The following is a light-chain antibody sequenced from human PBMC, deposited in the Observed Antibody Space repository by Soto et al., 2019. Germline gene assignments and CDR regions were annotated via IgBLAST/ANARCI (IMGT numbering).Light chain of an antibody. CDR2: DAS. V-gene: IGKV1-5*01. J-gene: IGKJ1*01. Sequence: DIQMTQSPSSVSASVGDRVTITCRASQGISSYLAWYQQKPGKAPKLLIYDASSLESGVPSRFSGSGSGTEFTLTISSLQPDDFATYYCQQYNSYSTFGQGTKVDI. CDR1: QGISSY. CDR3: QQYNSYST.